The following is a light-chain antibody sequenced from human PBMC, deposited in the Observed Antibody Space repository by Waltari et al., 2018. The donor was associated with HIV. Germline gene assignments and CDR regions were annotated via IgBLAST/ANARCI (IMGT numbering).Light chain of an antibody. CDR2: KDS. J-gene: IGLJ2*01. CDR3: QSTDSSGTYVI. Sequence: SHELTQPPSVSVSPGQTARITCSGDTLPKQYAFWYQQKPGQAPVLVMYKDSERPSGTQVTLTVSGVQAEDEAAYYCQSTDSSGTYVIFGGGTKLTVL. CDR1: TLPKQY. V-gene: IGLV3-25*03.